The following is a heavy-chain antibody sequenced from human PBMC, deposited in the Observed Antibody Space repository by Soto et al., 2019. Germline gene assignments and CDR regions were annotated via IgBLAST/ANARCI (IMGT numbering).Heavy chain of an antibody. CDR3: ARSRSGAVADSFDF. J-gene: IGHJ4*02. CDR1: GFTFSDYY. CDR2: ISSSGSTI. D-gene: IGHD3-10*01. Sequence: PGGSLRLSCAASGFTFSDYYMSWIRQAPGKGLAWVSYISSSGSTIYYADSVKGRFTISRDNAKTSLYLQMNSLREDDTAVYYCARSRSGAVADSFDFWGQGTLVTVSS. V-gene: IGHV3-11*04.